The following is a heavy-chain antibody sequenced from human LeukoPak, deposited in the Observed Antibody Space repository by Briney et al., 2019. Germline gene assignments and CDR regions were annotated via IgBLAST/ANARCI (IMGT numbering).Heavy chain of an antibody. Sequence: SETLSLTCTVFGGSISSYYWSWIRQPPGKGLEYIGYIYYSGSTYYNPSLKSRVTISVDMSKNQFSLKLSSVTAADTAVYYCARALDIDYMDVWGKGTTVTVSS. D-gene: IGHD3-3*02. CDR2: IYYSGST. V-gene: IGHV4-59*08. J-gene: IGHJ6*03. CDR1: GGSISSYY. CDR3: ARALDIDYMDV.